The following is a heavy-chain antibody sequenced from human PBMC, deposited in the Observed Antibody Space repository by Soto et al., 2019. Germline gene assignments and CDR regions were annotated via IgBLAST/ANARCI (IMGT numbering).Heavy chain of an antibody. V-gene: IGHV3-11*01. CDR2: ISSGAFTI. CDR3: ARDTTRLEH. D-gene: IGHD1-1*01. J-gene: IGHJ4*02. CDR1: GFSFSDSY. Sequence: GGSLRLSCVVSGFSFSDSYMAWVRQIPGRGREWIASISSGAFTISYAAAVKGRFTISRDDGHNSLFLQMDTLRAEDTALYYCARDTTRLEHWGQGTLVTVSS.